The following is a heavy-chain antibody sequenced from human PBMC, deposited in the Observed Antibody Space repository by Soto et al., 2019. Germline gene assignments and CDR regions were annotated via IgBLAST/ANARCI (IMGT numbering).Heavy chain of an antibody. D-gene: IGHD2-8*01. V-gene: IGHV3-15*01. CDR2: IKSKAAGGTT. Sequence: EVQQVESGGGLVKPGGSLRLSCAASGFTFSNAWMNWVRQAPGKGLEWVARIKSKAAGGTTDYAAPVKGRFTISRDDSTNTLYLQMNSLKTEDTALYYCITDLPGVHSDYFDYWGQGTLVTVSS. CDR1: GFTFSNAW. CDR3: ITDLPGVHSDYFDY. J-gene: IGHJ4*02.